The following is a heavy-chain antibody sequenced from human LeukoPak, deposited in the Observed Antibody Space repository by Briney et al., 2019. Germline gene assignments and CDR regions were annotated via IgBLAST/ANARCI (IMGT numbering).Heavy chain of an antibody. CDR2: ISSVGTTI. V-gene: IGHV3-48*01. D-gene: IGHD6-6*01. J-gene: IGHJ4*02. CDR3: AKDHGQAIVPRRFDY. CDR1: GFTFSSYS. Sequence: GGSLRLSCAASGFTFSSYSMIWVRQAPGKGLEWISYISSVGTTIYYADSVKGRFTISRDNAKNLLYLQMNSLRADDTAVYYCAKDHGQAIVPRRFDYWGQGTLVTVSS.